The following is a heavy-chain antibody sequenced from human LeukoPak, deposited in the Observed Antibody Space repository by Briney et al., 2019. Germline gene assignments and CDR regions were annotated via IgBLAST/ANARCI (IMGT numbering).Heavy chain of an antibody. J-gene: IGHJ1*01. V-gene: IGHV1-18*01. CDR1: GYTFTSYG. Sequence: ASVKVSCKASGYTFTSYGISWVRQAPGQGLEWMGWISAYNSNTNYAQELQGRVTMTTDTSTSTAYMELRSLRSDDTAVYYCASVAVAGPAMEYFQHWGQGTLVTVSS. CDR2: ISAYNSNT. D-gene: IGHD6-19*01. CDR3: ASVAVAGPAMEYFQH.